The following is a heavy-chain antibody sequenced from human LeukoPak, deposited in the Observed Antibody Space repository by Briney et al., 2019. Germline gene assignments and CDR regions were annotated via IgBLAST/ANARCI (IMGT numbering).Heavy chain of an antibody. CDR1: GFTFSDNY. CDR3: ARGYYYDSSGYSY. CDR2: IKQDGSEK. Sequence: GGSLRLSCAASGFTFSDNYMSWIRQAPGKGLEWVANIKQDGSEKYYVDSVKGRFTISRDNAKNSLYLQMNSLRAEDTAVYYCARGYYYDSSGYSYWGQGTLVTVSS. J-gene: IGHJ4*02. V-gene: IGHV3-7*01. D-gene: IGHD3-22*01.